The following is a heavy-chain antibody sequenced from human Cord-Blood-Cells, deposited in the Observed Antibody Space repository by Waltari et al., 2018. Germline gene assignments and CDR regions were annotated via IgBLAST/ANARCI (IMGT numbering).Heavy chain of an antibody. CDR1: GGSISSYY. Sequence: QVQLQESGPGLVKPSETLSLTCTVSGGSISSYYWSWIRQPPGKGLEWIGYIYYSGSTNYNPSLKSRVTISVDTSKNQFSLKLSSVTAADTAVYYCARYRTGTFDYWGQGTLVTGSS. CDR3: ARYRTGTFDY. D-gene: IGHD1-1*01. V-gene: IGHV4-59*01. CDR2: IYYSGST. J-gene: IGHJ4*02.